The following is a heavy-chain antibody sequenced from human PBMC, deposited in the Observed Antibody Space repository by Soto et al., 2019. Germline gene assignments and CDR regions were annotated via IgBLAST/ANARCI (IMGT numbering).Heavy chain of an antibody. Sequence: EVQLLESGGGLVQPGGSLRLSCAASGFTFSSYALSWVRQAPGKGLEWVSVISGSGGSTYYADSVKGRFTISRDNSKDPLYLQMNSLIAEDTAVYYCAKSSGWFHPFDYWGQGTLVTVSS. J-gene: IGHJ4*02. CDR3: AKSSGWFHPFDY. CDR2: ISGSGGST. D-gene: IGHD6-19*01. V-gene: IGHV3-23*01. CDR1: GFTFSSYA.